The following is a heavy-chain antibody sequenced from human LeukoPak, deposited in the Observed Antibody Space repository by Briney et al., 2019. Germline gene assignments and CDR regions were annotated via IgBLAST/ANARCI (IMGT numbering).Heavy chain of an antibody. CDR1: GFTFSSYS. J-gene: IGHJ4*02. CDR3: AKDYSSGWYSDYFDY. Sequence: PGGSLRLSCAASGFTFSSYSMNWVRQAPGKGLEWVSYISSSSSTIYYADSVKGRFTISRDNAKNSLYLQMNSLRAEDTAVYYCAKDYSSGWYSDYFDYWGQGTLVTVSS. CDR2: ISSSSSTI. D-gene: IGHD6-19*01. V-gene: IGHV3-48*01.